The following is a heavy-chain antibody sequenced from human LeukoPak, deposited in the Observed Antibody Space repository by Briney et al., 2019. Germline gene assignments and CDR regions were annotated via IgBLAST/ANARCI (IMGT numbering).Heavy chain of an antibody. V-gene: IGHV4-31*03. CDR1: GGSISSGGYY. Sequence: SETLSLTCTVSGGSISSGGYYWSWIRQHPGKGLEWIGYIYYSGSTYYNPSLKSRVTISVDTSKNQFSLKLSSVTAADTAVYYCARSAAPYYDFWSSTRFDYWGQGTLVTVSS. CDR2: IYYSGST. D-gene: IGHD3-3*01. J-gene: IGHJ4*02. CDR3: ARSAAPYYDFWSSTRFDY.